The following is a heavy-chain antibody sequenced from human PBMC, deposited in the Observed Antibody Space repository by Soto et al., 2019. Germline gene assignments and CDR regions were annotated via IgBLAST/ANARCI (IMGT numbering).Heavy chain of an antibody. CDR1: CYYSSSCW. CDR2: IYVSDSAT. J-gene: IGHJ3*01. CDR3: ARRGTLSGRDAFDV. V-gene: IGHV5-51*01. D-gene: IGHD5-12*01. Sequence: GGSLEISCRGFCYYSSSCWIAWVRQMSGKGLELLASIYVSDSATKYTPSFQGPVTISADKYTNTAYLYWRTLKASDTAVYYCARRGTLSGRDAFDVWGEGTMVTVSS.